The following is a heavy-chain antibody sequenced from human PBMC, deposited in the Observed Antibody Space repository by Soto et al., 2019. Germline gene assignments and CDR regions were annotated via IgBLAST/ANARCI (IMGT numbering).Heavy chain of an antibody. CDR3: ARVGAGYCSGGSCSTVDY. CDR2: ISSSSRYI. Sequence: EVQLVESGGGLVKPGGSLRLSCAASGFTFSSYTMNWVRQAPGKGLEWVSSISSSSRYIYYADSLKGRFTISRDNAMNSLYLQMNSLRAEDTAVYYCARVGAGYCSGGSCSTVDYWGQGTLFTVSS. CDR1: GFTFSSYT. J-gene: IGHJ4*02. D-gene: IGHD2-15*01. V-gene: IGHV3-21*01.